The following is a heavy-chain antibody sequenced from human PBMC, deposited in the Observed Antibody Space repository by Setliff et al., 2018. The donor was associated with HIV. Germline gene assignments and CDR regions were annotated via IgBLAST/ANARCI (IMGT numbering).Heavy chain of an antibody. J-gene: IGHJ3*02. D-gene: IGHD2-15*01. Sequence: PSETLSLTCLVSGDSMIPHYWSWIRQSPGKGLEWIGYIGYNGDTSYNPSLNSRVTLSVDRSKNQFSLKLSSVSAADTAVYFCARWGASGGRPDWHAFDMWGQGTMVTVSS. CDR3: ARWGASGGRPDWHAFDM. V-gene: IGHV4-59*11. CDR1: GDSMIPHY. CDR2: IGYNGDT.